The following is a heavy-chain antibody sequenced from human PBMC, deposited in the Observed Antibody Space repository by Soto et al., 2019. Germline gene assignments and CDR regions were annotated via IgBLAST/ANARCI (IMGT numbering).Heavy chain of an antibody. J-gene: IGHJ5*02. CDR3: ARHRSPFLEWLLYEGSWFDP. CDR2: IYPGDSDT. D-gene: IGHD3-3*01. V-gene: IGHV5-51*01. Sequence: GESLKISCKGSGYSFTSYWIGWVRQMPGKGLEWMGIIYPGDSDTRYSPSFQGQVTISAGKSISTAYLQWSSLKASDTAMYYCARHRSPFLEWLLYEGSWFDPWGQGTLVTVSS. CDR1: GYSFTSYW.